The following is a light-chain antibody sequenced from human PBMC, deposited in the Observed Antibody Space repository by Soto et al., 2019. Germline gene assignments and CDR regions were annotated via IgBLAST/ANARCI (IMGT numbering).Light chain of an antibody. J-gene: IGKJ5*01. CDR1: QTIASRY. CDR2: RTF. Sequence: EIVLTQSAATPSLSPGERATLSCRASQTIASRYLAWYQHQPGQAPRLLIYRTFARAPGIPDRFSGGGSGTDFTLTISRLEREDFAVYYCQQYDTSPPTFGQGTRLEIK. V-gene: IGKV3-20*01. CDR3: QQYDTSPPT.